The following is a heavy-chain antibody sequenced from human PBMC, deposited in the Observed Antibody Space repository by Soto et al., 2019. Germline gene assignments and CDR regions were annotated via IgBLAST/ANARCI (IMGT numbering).Heavy chain of an antibody. J-gene: IGHJ3*02. CDR1: AYTFTGYY. CDR3: ARSLEYCGGHCYSADAFDI. V-gene: IGHV1-2*04. CDR2: INPNSGGT. D-gene: IGHD2-21*02. Sequence: SGKVSSMSSAYTFTGYYIHCGRQPPGEGLEWMGWINPNSGGTNYAQKFQGWVTMTRDTSISTAYMELSRLRSDDTAVYYCARSLEYCGGHCYSADAFDIWGQGTMVTVSS.